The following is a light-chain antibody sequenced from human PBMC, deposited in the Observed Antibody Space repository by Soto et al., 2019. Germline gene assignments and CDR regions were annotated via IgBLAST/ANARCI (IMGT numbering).Light chain of an antibody. CDR1: QSVSSN. CDR2: GAS. J-gene: IGKJ1*01. Sequence: EIVFTQSPGTLSLSPGERATLSCRSSQSVSSNLAWYQQKPGQAPSLLIYGASTRATGTPARFSGSGSGTEFTLTISSLQSEDFAVYYCQQYNNWPPKTFGQGTKVDIK. CDR3: QQYNNWPPKT. V-gene: IGKV3-15*01.